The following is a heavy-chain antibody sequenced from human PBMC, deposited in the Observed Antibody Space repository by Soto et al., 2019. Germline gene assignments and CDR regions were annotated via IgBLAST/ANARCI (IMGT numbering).Heavy chain of an antibody. V-gene: IGHV1-2*02. CDR1: GYTFTYYY. D-gene: IGHD3-22*01. J-gene: IGHJ4*02. CDR2: INPNSGGT. Sequence: ASVKFSCKASGYTFTYYYVHCVRQAPGQGVEWMGWINPNSGGTKSAQKFQGRVTMTRDTSISTAYMELSRLRSDDTAVYYCARRKGDYYDSSGYHYYFDYWGQGTLVTVSS. CDR3: ARRKGDYYDSSGYHYYFDY.